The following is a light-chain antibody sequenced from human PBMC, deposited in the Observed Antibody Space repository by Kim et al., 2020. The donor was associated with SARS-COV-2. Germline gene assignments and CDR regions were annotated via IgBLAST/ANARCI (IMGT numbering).Light chain of an antibody. Sequence: SASVGDRVTITCRASRDIRSDLAWYQQKPGKSPNLLIHATSRLHSGVPSRFSGSGSGTDFTLTISSLQPDDFATYYCQHYLTYPYTFGQGTKLEI. V-gene: IGKV1-6*01. CDR3: QHYLTYPYT. J-gene: IGKJ2*01. CDR1: RDIRSD. CDR2: ATS.